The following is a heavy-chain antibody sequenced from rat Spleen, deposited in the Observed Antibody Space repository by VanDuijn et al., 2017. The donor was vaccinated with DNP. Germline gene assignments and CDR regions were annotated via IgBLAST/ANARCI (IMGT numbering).Heavy chain of an antibody. J-gene: IGHJ2*01. V-gene: IGHV5-17*01. CDR2: IIYDGSST. CDR3: TRDGPPYYGVPFDY. Sequence: EVQLVESGGGLVQPGRSLKFSCAASGFTFSDYAMAWVRQAPKKGLEWVATIIYDGSSTYYRDSVKGRFTISRDNAKSTLYLQMDSLRSEDTATYYCTRDGPPYYGVPFDYWGQGVMVTVSA. CDR1: GFTFSDYA. D-gene: IGHD1-7*01.